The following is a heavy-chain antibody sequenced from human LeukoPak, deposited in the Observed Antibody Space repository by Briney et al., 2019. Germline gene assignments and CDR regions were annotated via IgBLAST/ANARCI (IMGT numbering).Heavy chain of an antibody. Sequence: ASVKVSCKASGYTFTNYDIHWVRQAAGQGLECMGWMNPYSANTGYAQNFQGRITITRNTSISTAYMELSSLRSEDTAVYYCARSQQLVLRSPLDPWGQGTLVTVSS. D-gene: IGHD6-13*01. V-gene: IGHV1-8*03. CDR1: GYTFTNYD. CDR3: ARSQQLVLRSPLDP. J-gene: IGHJ5*02. CDR2: MNPYSANT.